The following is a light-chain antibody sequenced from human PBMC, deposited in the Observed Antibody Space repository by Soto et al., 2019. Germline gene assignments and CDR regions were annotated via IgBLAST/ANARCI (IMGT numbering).Light chain of an antibody. J-gene: IGKJ4*01. V-gene: IGKV1-27*01. CDR3: QKYDDAPLS. CDR2: AAS. Sequence: DIPMTQSPSSLSASVGDRVTITCRASRGIGNYLAWYQQKPGQVPNLLIYAASALQSGVSSRFSGSGSGTDFTLTISSLQHGDVATYYCQKYDDAPLSLGGGTKVEI. CDR1: RGIGNY.